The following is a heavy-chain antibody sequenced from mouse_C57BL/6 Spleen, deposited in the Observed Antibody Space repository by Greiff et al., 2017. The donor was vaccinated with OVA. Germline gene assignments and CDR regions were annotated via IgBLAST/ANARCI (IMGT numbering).Heavy chain of an antibody. CDR1: GYTFPSYW. J-gene: IGHJ1*03. Sequence: QVQLQQPGAELVRPGSSVKLSCKASGYTFPSYWMHWVKQRPIQGLEWIGNIDPSDSETHYNQKFKDKATLTVDKSSSTAYMQLSSLTSEDSAVYYCARSAYDGFFDVWGTGTTVTVSS. CDR2: IDPSDSET. D-gene: IGHD2-3*01. V-gene: IGHV1-52*01. CDR3: ARSAYDGFFDV.